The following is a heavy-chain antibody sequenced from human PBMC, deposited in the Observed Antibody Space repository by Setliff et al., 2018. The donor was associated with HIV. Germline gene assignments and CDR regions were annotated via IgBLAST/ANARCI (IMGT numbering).Heavy chain of an antibody. J-gene: IGHJ4*02. CDR3: ARGRGVIKEKPFDE. CDR2: IFYSGST. D-gene: IGHD3-10*01. V-gene: IGHV4-31*03. CDR1: GDSINSGDSY. Sequence: SETLSLTCTVSGDSINSGDSYWTWIRHHPGKGLEWIGYIFYSGSTYYNPSLQSRITISVDTSKNHFSLRLSSVTAADTAVYYCARGRGVIKEKPFDEWGQGTLVTVS.